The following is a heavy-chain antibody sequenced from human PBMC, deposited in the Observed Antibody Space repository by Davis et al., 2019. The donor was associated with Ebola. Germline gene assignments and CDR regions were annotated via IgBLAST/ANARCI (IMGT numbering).Heavy chain of an antibody. J-gene: IGHJ6*02. D-gene: IGHD2-15*01. CDR1: GFTFSNYA. V-gene: IGHV3-53*04. CDR2: IYSGGST. CDR3: AREGWHLRVNYGMDV. Sequence: GESLKISCAASGFTFSNYAMSWVRQAPGKGLEWVSVIYSGGSTYYADSVKGRFTISRHNSKNTLYLQMNSLRSDDTAVYYCAREGWHLRVNYGMDVWGQGTTVTVSS.